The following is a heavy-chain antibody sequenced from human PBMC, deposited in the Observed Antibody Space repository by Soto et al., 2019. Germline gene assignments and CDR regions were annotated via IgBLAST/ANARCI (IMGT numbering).Heavy chain of an antibody. CDR3: ARGGPVIIPAATNWFDP. Sequence: QVQLVQSGAEVKKPGSSVKVSCKSSGGGFNSYSISWVRQAPGQGPEWMGVIIPIFGTPTYAQKFQGRVTITADKSTSTAYMEVSRLTSEDTAVYYCARGGPVIIPAATNWFDPWGQGTLVTVSS. J-gene: IGHJ5*02. D-gene: IGHD6-25*01. CDR2: IIPIFGTP. V-gene: IGHV1-69*06. CDR1: GGGFNSYS.